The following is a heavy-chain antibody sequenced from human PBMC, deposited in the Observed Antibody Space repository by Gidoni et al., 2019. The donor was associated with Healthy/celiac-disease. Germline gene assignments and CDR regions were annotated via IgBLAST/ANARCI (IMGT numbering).Heavy chain of an antibody. V-gene: IGHV3-23*01. CDR1: GFTFSSYA. Sequence: EVQLLESGGGLVQPGGSLRLSCAASGFTFSSYAMSWVRQAPGKGLEWVSAISGSGGSTYYADSVKGRFTISRDNSKNTLYLQMNSLRAEDTAVYYCAKDLTYYDILTGYYTPPYYYYGMDVWGQGTTVTVSS. CDR3: AKDLTYYDILTGYYTPPYYYYGMDV. D-gene: IGHD3-9*01. J-gene: IGHJ6*02. CDR2: ISGSGGST.